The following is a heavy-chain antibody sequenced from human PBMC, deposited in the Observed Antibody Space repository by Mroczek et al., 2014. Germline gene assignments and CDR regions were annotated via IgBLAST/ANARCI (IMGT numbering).Heavy chain of an antibody. J-gene: IGHJ4*02. CDR1: GGSISSSSYY. D-gene: IGHD2-2*01. V-gene: IGHV4-39*01. CDR3: ARQVTRVVPAAMGQVVEAEVPYFDY. Sequence: QVQLVESGPGLVKPSETLSLTCTVSGGSISSSSYYWGWIRQPPGKGLEWIGSIYYSGSTYYNPSLKSRVTISVDTSKNQFSLKLSSVTAADTAVYYCARQVTRVVPAAMGQVVEAEVPYFDYWGQGTLVTVSS. CDR2: IYYSGST.